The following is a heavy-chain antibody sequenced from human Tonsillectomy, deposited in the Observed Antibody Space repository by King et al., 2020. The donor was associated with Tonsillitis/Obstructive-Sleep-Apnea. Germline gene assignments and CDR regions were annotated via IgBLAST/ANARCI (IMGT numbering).Heavy chain of an antibody. CDR3: AREEGYDSSPFKY. CDR2: ISYDGSYK. D-gene: IGHD3-22*01. Sequence: QLVQSGGGVVQPGRSLRLSCAASGFTFSSYGMHWVRQAPGKGLEWVAVISYDGSYKYYADSVKGRFTISRDNSKNTLYLQMNSLRAEDTAVYYCAREEGYDSSPFKYWGQGTLVTVSS. V-gene: IGHV3-33*01. CDR1: GFTFSSYG. J-gene: IGHJ4*02.